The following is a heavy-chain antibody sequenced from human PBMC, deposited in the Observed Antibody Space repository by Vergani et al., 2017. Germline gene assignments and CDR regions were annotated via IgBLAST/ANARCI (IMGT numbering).Heavy chain of an antibody. CDR2: IYYSGST. J-gene: IGHJ4*02. D-gene: IGHD3-3*01. CDR3: ARERTRWSGGLDY. V-gene: IGHV4-59*02. Sequence: VQLVESGGGLVQPGGSLRLSCAASGFTVSSNYMSWVRQAPGKGLEWIGYIYYSGSTNYNPSLKSRVTISVDTSKNQFSLKLSSVTAADTAVYYCARERTRWSGGLDYWGQGTLVTVSS. CDR1: GFTVSSNY.